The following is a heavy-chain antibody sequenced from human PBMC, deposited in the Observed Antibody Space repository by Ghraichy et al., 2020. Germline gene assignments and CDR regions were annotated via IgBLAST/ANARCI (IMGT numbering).Heavy chain of an antibody. V-gene: IGHV3-23*01. Sequence: GGSLRLSCAASGFTFSSYAMSWVRQAPGKGLEWVSAISGSGGSTYYADSVKGRFTISRDNSKNTLYLQMNSLRAEDTAVYYCAKVRGAVRSGTIPPRVLYFDYWGQGTLVTVSS. J-gene: IGHJ4*02. CDR3: AKVRGAVRSGTIPPRVLYFDY. CDR2: ISGSGGST. CDR1: GFTFSSYA. D-gene: IGHD6-13*01.